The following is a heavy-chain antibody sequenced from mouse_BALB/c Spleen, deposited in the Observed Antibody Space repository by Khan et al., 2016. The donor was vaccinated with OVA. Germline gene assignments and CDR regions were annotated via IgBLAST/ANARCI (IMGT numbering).Heavy chain of an antibody. J-gene: IGHJ3*01. CDR1: GYSITSEFA. CDR3: ARKDYYDCDPFPY. V-gene: IGHV3-2*02. CDR2: ISYSGNT. D-gene: IGHD2-4*01. Sequence: EVQLQESGPGLVKPSQSLSLTCTVTGYSITSEFAWNWNRQLPGNKLEWMGYISYSGNTRYNPSFKSLISISRDKSRNQFFLQLNSVTTEDTAAYYCARKDYYDCDPFPYWGQGTLVTVSA.